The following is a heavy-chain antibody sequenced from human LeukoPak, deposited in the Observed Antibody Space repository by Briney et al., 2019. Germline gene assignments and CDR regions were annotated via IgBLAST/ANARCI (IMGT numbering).Heavy chain of an antibody. Sequence: ASVKVSCKASGYTLSSYVFSWVRQAPGQGLEWMGWISGYNHNTNYAQKLQGRLTMTTDTSTSTTYMELSNLGSDDTAVYYCARQIYDSRGHYYDYWGQGTLVTVSS. V-gene: IGHV1-18*01. J-gene: IGHJ4*02. D-gene: IGHD3-22*01. CDR3: ARQIYDSRGHYYDY. CDR2: ISGYNHNT. CDR1: GYTLSSYV.